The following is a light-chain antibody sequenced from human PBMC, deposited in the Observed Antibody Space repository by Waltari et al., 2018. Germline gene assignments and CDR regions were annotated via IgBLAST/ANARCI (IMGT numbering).Light chain of an antibody. CDR3: QQSYSTPWYT. Sequence: DIQMTQSPSSLSASVGDRVTITCRASQSISSYLNWYQQKPGKAPKLLIYAASSLQSGVPSRVSGSGSGTDFTLTISSLQPEDFATYYCQQSYSTPWYTFGQGTKLEIK. CDR2: AAS. J-gene: IGKJ2*01. CDR1: QSISSY. V-gene: IGKV1-39*01.